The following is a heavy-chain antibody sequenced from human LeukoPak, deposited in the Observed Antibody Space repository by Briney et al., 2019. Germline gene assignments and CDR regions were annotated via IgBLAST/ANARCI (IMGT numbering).Heavy chain of an antibody. CDR1: GFTFSSYS. D-gene: IGHD6-13*01. CDR2: TSSSSSYI. CDR3: AREDVAAADEDAFDI. V-gene: IGHV3-21*01. Sequence: GGSLRLSCAASGFTFSSYSMNWVRQAPGKGLEWVSSTSSSSSYIYYADSVKGRFTISRDNAKNSLYLQMNSLRAEDTAVYYCAREDVAAADEDAFDIWGQGTMVTVSS. J-gene: IGHJ3*02.